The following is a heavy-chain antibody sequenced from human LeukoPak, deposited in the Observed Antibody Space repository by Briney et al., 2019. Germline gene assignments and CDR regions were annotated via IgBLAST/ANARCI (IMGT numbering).Heavy chain of an antibody. CDR3: ARDRWSSWSMYFQH. Sequence: GSLRLSCAASGFTFSSYSMNWVRQAPGKGLEWVSAISSSGRYIYYADSVKGRFTISRDNSKNTLYLQMNSLRAEDTAVYYCARDRWSSWSMYFQHWGQGTLVTVSS. V-gene: IGHV3-21*01. CDR1: GFTFSSYS. J-gene: IGHJ1*01. CDR2: ISSSGRYI. D-gene: IGHD6-13*01.